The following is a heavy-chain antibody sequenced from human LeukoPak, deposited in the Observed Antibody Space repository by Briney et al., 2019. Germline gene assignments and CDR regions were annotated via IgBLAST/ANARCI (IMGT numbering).Heavy chain of an antibody. D-gene: IGHD6-13*01. Sequence: PSETLSLTCTVSGGSISSYYWSRIRQPPGKGLEWIGYIYYSGSTNYNPSLKSRVTISVDTSKNQFSLKLSSVTAADTAVYYCASSYSSSWELDYWGQGTLVTVSS. CDR2: IYYSGST. J-gene: IGHJ4*02. CDR3: ASSYSSSWELDY. V-gene: IGHV4-59*08. CDR1: GGSISSYY.